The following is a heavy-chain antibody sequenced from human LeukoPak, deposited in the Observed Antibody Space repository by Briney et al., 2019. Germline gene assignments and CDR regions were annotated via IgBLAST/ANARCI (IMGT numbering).Heavy chain of an antibody. CDR2: ISWNSGSI. V-gene: IGHV3-9*01. CDR1: GFTFDDYA. Sequence: SLKISCAASGFTFDDYAMHWVRQAPGKGLEWVSGISWNSGSIGYADSVKGRFTISRDNAKNSLYLQMNSLRAEDTALYYCAKDRRALGYGSGSYLDYWGQGTLVTVSS. D-gene: IGHD3-10*01. CDR3: AKDRRALGYGSGSYLDY. J-gene: IGHJ4*02.